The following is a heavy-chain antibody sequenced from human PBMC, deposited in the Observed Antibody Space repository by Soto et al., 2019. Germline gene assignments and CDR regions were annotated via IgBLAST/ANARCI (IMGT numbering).Heavy chain of an antibody. CDR3: AGWIQLQQYYYYGMDV. V-gene: IGHV4-4*02. J-gene: IGHJ6*04. Sequence: QVQLQESGPGLVKPSGTLSLTCAVSGGSISSSNWWSWVRQPSGKGLEWIGEIYHSGSTNYNPSLKSPVPTSVDKSTNQFSLKLSSGTAADTAVYYCAGWIQLQQYYYYGMDVWGKGPTVTVSS. CDR2: IYHSGST. D-gene: IGHD5-18*01. CDR1: GGSISSSNW.